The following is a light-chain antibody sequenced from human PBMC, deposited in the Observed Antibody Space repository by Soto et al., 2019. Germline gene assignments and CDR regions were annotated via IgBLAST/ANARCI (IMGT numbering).Light chain of an antibody. V-gene: IGKV3-15*01. CDR3: QHYSSWPHS. J-gene: IGKJ2*01. CDR2: GAS. CDR1: ESVGTN. Sequence: EVVMTQSPATLSVSPGERATLSCRASESVGTNVAWYQRKPGQGPRLLISGASTRTTGVPARFSGSGSGTDFTLIISSLQPEDFAVYYCQHYSSWPHSFGQGTKLEIK.